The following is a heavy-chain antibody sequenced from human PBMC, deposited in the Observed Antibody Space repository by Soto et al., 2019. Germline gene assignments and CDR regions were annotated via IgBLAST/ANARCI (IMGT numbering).Heavy chain of an antibody. J-gene: IGHJ3*02. CDR1: GFTFDDYG. CDR2: INWNGGST. Sequence: AGGSLRLSCAASGFTFDDYGMSWVRQAPGKGLEWVSGINWNGGSTGYADSVKGRFTISRDNAKNSLYLQMNSLRAEDTALYYWARSRTTVTTAFEIWGQGTMVTVSS. CDR3: ARSRTTVTTAFEI. D-gene: IGHD4-17*01. V-gene: IGHV3-20*04.